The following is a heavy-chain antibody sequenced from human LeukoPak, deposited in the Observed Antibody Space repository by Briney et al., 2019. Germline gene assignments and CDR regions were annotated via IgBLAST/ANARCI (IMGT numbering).Heavy chain of an antibody. CDR2: IYSGGST. D-gene: IGHD3-9*01. CDR3: ARGPESFDWLLSTLPNWFDP. Sequence: PGGSLRLSCAASGFTVSSNYMSWVRQAPGKGLEWVSVIYSGGSTYYADSVKGRFTISRDNSKNMLYLQMNSLRAEDTAVYYCARGPESFDWLLSTLPNWFDPWGQGTLVTVSS. J-gene: IGHJ5*02. CDR1: GFTVSSNY. V-gene: IGHV3-53*01.